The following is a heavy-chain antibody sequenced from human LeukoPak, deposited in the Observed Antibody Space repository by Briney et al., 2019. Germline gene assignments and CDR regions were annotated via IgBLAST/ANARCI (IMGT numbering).Heavy chain of an antibody. J-gene: IGHJ6*02. V-gene: IGHV1-24*01. CDR3: ATYYQYSGSYCFSSYGMDV. CDR2: FDPEDGET. CDR1: GYTLTELS. Sequence: ASVKVSCKVSGYTLTELSMHWVRQAPGKGLEWMGGFDPEDGETIYAQKFQGRVTMTEDTSTDTAYMELSSLRSEDTAVYYCATYYQYSGSYCFSSYGMDVWGQGTTVTVSS. D-gene: IGHD1-26*01.